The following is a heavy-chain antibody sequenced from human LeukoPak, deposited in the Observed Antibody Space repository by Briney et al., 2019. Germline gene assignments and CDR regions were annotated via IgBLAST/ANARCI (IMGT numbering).Heavy chain of an antibody. J-gene: IGHJ6*03. CDR1: GGSFSGYY. CDR3: AGVGYPYYYYYYMDV. V-gene: IGHV4-34*01. CDR2: INHSGST. Sequence: SETLSLTCAVYGGSFSGYYWSWIRQPPGKGLEWIGEINHSGSTNYNPSLKSRVTISVDTSKNQFSLKLSSVTAADTAVYYCAGVGYPYYYYYYMDVWGKGTTVTVSS. D-gene: IGHD1-1*01.